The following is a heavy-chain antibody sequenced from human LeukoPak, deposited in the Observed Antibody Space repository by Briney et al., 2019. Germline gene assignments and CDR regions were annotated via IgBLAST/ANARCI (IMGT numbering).Heavy chain of an antibody. J-gene: IGHJ4*02. D-gene: IGHD2-2*01. CDR2: INTDGSST. CDR3: AKDHDALVPAAQFDY. CDR1: GFTFSSYW. Sequence: GGSLRLSCAASGFTFSSYWMHWVRQAPGKGLVWVSRINTDGSSTSYADSVKGRFTISRDNSNNTLSLQMTSLRAGDTAVYYCAKDHDALVPAAQFDYWGQGTLVTVSS. V-gene: IGHV3-74*01.